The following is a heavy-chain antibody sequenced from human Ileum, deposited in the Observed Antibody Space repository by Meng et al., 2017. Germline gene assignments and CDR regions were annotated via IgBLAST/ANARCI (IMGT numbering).Heavy chain of an antibody. CDR3: ASYSSGWYDAIS. V-gene: IGHV1-2*02. CDR2: INPNSGGT. J-gene: IGHJ5*02. CDR1: GSPFPGYY. D-gene: IGHD6-19*01. Sequence: LVLCGGGVKQLGASVHVPGKASGSPFPGYYMHWVRQAPGQGLEWMGWINPNSGGTKDAQKFQGRVPMTRDTSISTAYMELSSLRSEDTAVYYCASYSSGWYDAISWGQGTLVTVSS.